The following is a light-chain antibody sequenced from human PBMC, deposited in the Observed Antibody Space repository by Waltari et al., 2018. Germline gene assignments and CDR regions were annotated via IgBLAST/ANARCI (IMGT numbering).Light chain of an antibody. CDR2: GPG. CDR3: HSRETFSTRL. Sequence: SSDLTQDPSVSVALGQTVRITCQGDTLRRYDASWYQQRQGQAPELVLYGPGNRPSGIPDRFSGSTSGNTASLTITGAQAEDEADYYCHSRETFSTRLFGGGTRLTV. J-gene: IGLJ2*01. CDR1: TLRRYD. V-gene: IGLV3-19*01.